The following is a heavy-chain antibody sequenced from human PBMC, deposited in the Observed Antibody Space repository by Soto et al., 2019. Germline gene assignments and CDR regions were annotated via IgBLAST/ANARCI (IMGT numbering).Heavy chain of an antibody. CDR2: ISYDGSNK. CDR3: ASDLIVLIHGGMDV. Sequence: QVQLVESGGGVVQPGRSLRLSCAASGFTFSSYAMHWVRQAPGKGLEWVAVISYDGSNKYYADSVKGRFTISRDNSKNTLYLQMNSLRADDTAVYYCASDLIVLIHGGMDVWGQGTTVTVSS. J-gene: IGHJ6*02. V-gene: IGHV3-30-3*01. D-gene: IGHD2-8*01. CDR1: GFTFSSYA.